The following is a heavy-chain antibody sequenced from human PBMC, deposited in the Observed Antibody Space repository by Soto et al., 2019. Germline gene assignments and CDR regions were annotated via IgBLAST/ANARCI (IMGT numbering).Heavy chain of an antibody. J-gene: IGHJ5*02. CDR2: IYWDDDK. CDR1: GFSLSTSGVG. CDR3: AHSPEGFPYFDP. Sequence: QITLKESGPTLVKPTQTLTLTCTFSGFSLSTSGVGVGWIRQPPGKALEWLALIYWDDDKRYSPSLKSRLTIPKDTSKNPVVLTMTNMDPVDTATYYCAHSPEGFPYFDPWGQGTLVTVSS. V-gene: IGHV2-5*02.